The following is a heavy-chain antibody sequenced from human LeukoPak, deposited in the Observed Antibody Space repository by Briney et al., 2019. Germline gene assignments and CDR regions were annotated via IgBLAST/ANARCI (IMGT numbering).Heavy chain of an antibody. CDR3: AKDHHKDSSGYYYAGAGIDY. D-gene: IGHD3-22*01. CDR2: ISSSSSYI. V-gene: IGHV3-21*01. Sequence: PGGSLRLSCAASGFTFSSYSMNWVRQAPGKGLEWVSSISSSSSYIYYTDSVRGRFTISRDNSKNTLYLQMNSLRAEDTAVYYCAKDHHKDSSGYYYAGAGIDYWGQGTLVTVSS. J-gene: IGHJ4*02. CDR1: GFTFSSYS.